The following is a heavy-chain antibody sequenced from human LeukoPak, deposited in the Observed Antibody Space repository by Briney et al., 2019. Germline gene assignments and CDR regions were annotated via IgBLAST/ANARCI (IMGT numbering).Heavy chain of an antibody. CDR2: ISGSGGST. J-gene: IGHJ3*02. CDR3: AKAVVRGVNAFDI. V-gene: IGHV3-23*01. CDR1: GFTFSSYA. Sequence: GGSLRLSCAASGFTFSSYAMSWVRQAPGKGLEWVSAISGSGGSTYNADSVKGRFTISRDNSKNTLYLQMNSLRAEDTAVYYCAKAVVRGVNAFDIWGQGTMVTVSS. D-gene: IGHD3-10*01.